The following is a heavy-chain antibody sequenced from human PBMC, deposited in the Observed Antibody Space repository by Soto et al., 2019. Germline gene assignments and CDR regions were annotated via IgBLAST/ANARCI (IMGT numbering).Heavy chain of an antibody. CDR3: NTCVEQDSYDHCYYYYGMDV. CDR2: IKSKTDGGTT. D-gene: IGHD5-18*01. V-gene: IGHV3-15*01. CDR1: GFTFSNAW. J-gene: IGHJ6*02. Sequence: EVQLVESGGGLVKPGGSLRLSCAASGFTFSNAWMSWVRQAPGKGLEWVGRIKSKTDGGTTDYAAPVKGRFTISRDDSKNTLYLQMNSLKTEDTAVYYCNTCVEQDSYDHCYYYYGMDVWGQGTTVTVSS.